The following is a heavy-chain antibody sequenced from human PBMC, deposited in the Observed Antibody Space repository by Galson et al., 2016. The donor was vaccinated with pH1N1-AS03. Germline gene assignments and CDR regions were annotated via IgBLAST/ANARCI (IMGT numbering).Heavy chain of an antibody. CDR2: INTDSGVT. D-gene: IGHD2-2*01. CDR3: ARDPRGPCTSATCPTTYYFGMDV. Sequence: SVKVSCKASGYIFTGFYVHWVRQAPGQGLEWMGWINTDSGVTNYAKKFEAWVTMTRDTSVSTDYMELYGLKSDDTAVYYCARDPRGPCTSATCPTTYYFGMDVWGQGTTVIVSS. V-gene: IGHV1-2*04. CDR1: GYIFTGFY. J-gene: IGHJ6*02.